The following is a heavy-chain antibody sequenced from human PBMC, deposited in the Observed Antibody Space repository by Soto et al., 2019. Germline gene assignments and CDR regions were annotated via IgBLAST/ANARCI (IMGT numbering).Heavy chain of an antibody. CDR1: GGSISSYY. CDR3: AGRASLYDLGSGYPYYYYIDF. V-gene: IGHV4-59*08. Sequence: LSLTCTVSGGSISSYYWSWIRQPPGKGLEWIGYIYYSGSTNYNPSLKSRVTISVDTSKNQFSLKLSSVTAADTAVYYCAGRASLYDLGSGYPYYYYIDFCAKGTTVPVSS. CDR2: IYYSGST. D-gene: IGHD3-3*01. J-gene: IGHJ6*03.